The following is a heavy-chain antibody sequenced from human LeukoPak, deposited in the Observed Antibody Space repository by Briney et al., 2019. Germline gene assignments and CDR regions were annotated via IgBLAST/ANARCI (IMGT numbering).Heavy chain of an antibody. Sequence: SETLSLTCAVYGGSFSGYYWSWIRQPPGKGLEWIGEINHSGSTNYNPSLKSRVTISVDTSKNQFSLKLSSVTAADTAVYYCATGKGFWSVILDYWGQGTLVTVSS. V-gene: IGHV4-34*01. CDR1: GGSFSGYY. CDR2: INHSGST. J-gene: IGHJ4*02. CDR3: ATGKGFWSVILDY. D-gene: IGHD3-3*01.